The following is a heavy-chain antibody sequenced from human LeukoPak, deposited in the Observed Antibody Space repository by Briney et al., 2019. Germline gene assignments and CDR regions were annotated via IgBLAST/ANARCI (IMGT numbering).Heavy chain of an antibody. J-gene: IGHJ4*02. D-gene: IGHD3-16*02. CDR1: GFTFSSYW. CDR2: INNDGSIT. CDR3: ASGYRSDS. V-gene: IGHV3-74*01. Sequence: GGSLRLYCPASGFTFSSYWMHWVRQAPGKGLVWVSRINNDGSITDYADSVKGRFTISRDNAKNTLYLQMNSLRAEDSALYYCASGYRSDSWGQGTLVTVSS.